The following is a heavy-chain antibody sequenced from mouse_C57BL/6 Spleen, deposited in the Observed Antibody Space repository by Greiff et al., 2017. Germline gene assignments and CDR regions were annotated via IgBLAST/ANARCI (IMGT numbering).Heavy chain of an antibody. Sequence: EVKLVESGGDLVKPGGSLKLSCAASGFTFSSYGMSWVRQTPDKRLEWVATISSGGSYTYYPDSVKGRFTISRDNAKNTLYLQMSSLKSEDTAMYYCARGNVDFDVWGTGTTVTVSS. CDR1: GFTFSSYG. CDR2: ISSGGSYT. J-gene: IGHJ1*03. CDR3: ARGNVDFDV. V-gene: IGHV5-6*01. D-gene: IGHD2-1*01.